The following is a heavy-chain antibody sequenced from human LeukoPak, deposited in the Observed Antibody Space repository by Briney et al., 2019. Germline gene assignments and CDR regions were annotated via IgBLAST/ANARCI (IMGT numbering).Heavy chain of an antibody. CDR1: GFTFDDYG. Sequence: GGSLRLSCAASGFTFDDYGMRWVRQAPGKGLEWVSGINWNGGSTGYADSVKGRFTISRDNAKNSLYLQMNSLRAEDTALYYCARVLGYYDSSGYYYLDYWGQGTLVTVSS. CDR3: ARVLGYYDSSGYYYLDY. J-gene: IGHJ4*02. CDR2: INWNGGST. D-gene: IGHD3-22*01. V-gene: IGHV3-20*04.